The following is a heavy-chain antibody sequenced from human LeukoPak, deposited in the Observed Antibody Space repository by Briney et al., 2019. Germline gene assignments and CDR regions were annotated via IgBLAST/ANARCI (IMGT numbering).Heavy chain of an antibody. CDR3: ARSKGSYPVRGGPFDY. D-gene: IGHD1-26*01. J-gene: IGHJ4*02. V-gene: IGHV4-34*01. Sequence: SETLSLTCAVYGGSFSGYYWSWIRQPPGKGLEWIGEINHSGSTNYNPSLKSRVTISVDTSKNQFSLKLSSVTAADMAVYYCARSKGSYPVRGGPFDYWGQGTLVTVSS. CDR1: GGSFSGYY. CDR2: INHSGST.